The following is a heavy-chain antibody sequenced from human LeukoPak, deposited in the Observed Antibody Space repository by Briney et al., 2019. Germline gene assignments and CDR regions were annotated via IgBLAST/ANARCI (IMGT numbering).Heavy chain of an antibody. CDR2: IWYDGSNK. J-gene: IGHJ3*01. CDR1: GFTFSSFG. V-gene: IGHV3-30*02. Sequence: GGSLRLSSAASGFTFSSFGTHWVRQAPGKGLEWGAVIWYDGSNKYYADSVKGRFTIARANSKNTLYLQMNSLRAEHTSVYYCAKDHASWGQGPMVTVSS. CDR3: AKDHAS.